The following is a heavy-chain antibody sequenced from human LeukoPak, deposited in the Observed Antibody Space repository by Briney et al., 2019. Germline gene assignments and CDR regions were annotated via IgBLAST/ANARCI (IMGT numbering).Heavy chain of an antibody. CDR1: GGTFSSYA. D-gene: IGHD3-22*01. CDR2: IIPIFGTA. CDR3: ARVGTYYYDSSGYYGTPHDWFDP. V-gene: IGHV1-69*06. J-gene: IGHJ5*02. Sequence: SVKVSCKASGGTFSSYAISWVRQAPGQGLEWMGRIIPIFGTANYAQKFQGRVTITADKSTSTAYMELSSLRSEDTAVYYCARVGTYYYDSSGYYGTPHDWFDPWGQGTLVTVSS.